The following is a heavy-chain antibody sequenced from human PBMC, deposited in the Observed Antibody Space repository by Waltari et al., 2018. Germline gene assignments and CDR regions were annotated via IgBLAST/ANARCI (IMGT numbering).Heavy chain of an antibody. CDR1: GGSISRGSYY. D-gene: IGHD6-13*01. CDR2: IYTSGST. Sequence: QVQLQESGPGLVKPSQTLSLTCTVSGGSISRGSYYWSWIRQPAGKGLEWIGRIYTSGSTNYNPSLKSRVTISLDTSKNQFSLKLSSVTAADTAVYYCARDFASYYSSSWYWFDSWGQGTLVTVSS. V-gene: IGHV4-61*02. CDR3: ARDFASYYSSSWYWFDS. J-gene: IGHJ5*01.